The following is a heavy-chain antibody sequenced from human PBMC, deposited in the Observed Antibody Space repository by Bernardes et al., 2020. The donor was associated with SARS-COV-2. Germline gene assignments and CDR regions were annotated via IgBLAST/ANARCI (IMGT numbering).Heavy chain of an antibody. CDR3: ARVLDPDVVAANKPTWFDP. CDR2: FDPEDGET. V-gene: IGHV1-24*01. D-gene: IGHD2-15*01. CDR1: GYTLTELS. Sequence: ASVKVSCKVSGYTLTELSMHWVRQAPGKGLEWMGGFDPEDGETIYAQKFQGRVTMIEDTSTDTAYMELSSLRSEDTAVYYCARVLDPDVVAANKPTWFDPWGQGTLVTVYS. J-gene: IGHJ5*02.